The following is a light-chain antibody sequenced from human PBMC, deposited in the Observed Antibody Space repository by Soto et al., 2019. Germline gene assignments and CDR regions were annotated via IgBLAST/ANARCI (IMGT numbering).Light chain of an antibody. Sequence: DIVLTQSPATLSVSPGERATLSCRASQSVGNNFAWYQQKPGQAPRLLIFATSTRATGVPARFSGSGSGTEFTLTISSLQSEEFAVYYCQQYGDWPLTFGGGAKVEIE. CDR2: ATS. J-gene: IGKJ4*01. CDR3: QQYGDWPLT. V-gene: IGKV3-15*01. CDR1: QSVGNN.